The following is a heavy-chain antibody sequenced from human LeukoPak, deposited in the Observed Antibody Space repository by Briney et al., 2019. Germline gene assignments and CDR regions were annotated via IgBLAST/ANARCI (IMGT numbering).Heavy chain of an antibody. CDR3: ARGLWFGDENPPYFDY. J-gene: IGHJ4*02. Sequence: PSETLSLTCTVSGASISSSSYYWGWIRLPPGKGLEWIGSISYSGSTYYNPSLKSRVTISADTSKNHFSLKLSSVTAADTALYYCARGLWFGDENPPYFDYWGQGTLVTVSS. V-gene: IGHV4-39*02. CDR1: GASISSSSYY. D-gene: IGHD3-10*01. CDR2: ISYSGST.